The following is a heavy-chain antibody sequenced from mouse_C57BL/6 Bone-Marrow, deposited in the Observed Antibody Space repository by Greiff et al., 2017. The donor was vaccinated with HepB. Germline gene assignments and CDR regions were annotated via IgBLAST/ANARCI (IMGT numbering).Heavy chain of an antibody. J-gene: IGHJ3*01. CDR1: GFTFSSYA. V-gene: IGHV5-4*01. CDR3: ARDGDWDDWFAY. Sequence: EVKVVESGGGLVKPGGSLKLSCAASGFTFSSYAMSWVRQTPEKRLEWVATISDGGSYTYYPDNVKGRFTISRDNAKNNLYLQMSHLKSEDTAMYYCARDGDWDDWFAYWGQGTLVTVSA. D-gene: IGHD4-1*01. CDR2: ISDGGSYT.